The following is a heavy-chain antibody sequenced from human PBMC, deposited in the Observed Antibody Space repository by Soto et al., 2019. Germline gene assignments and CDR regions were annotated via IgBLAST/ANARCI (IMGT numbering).Heavy chain of an antibody. Sequence: PSETLSLTCTVSGGSISSSSYYWGWIRQPPGKGLEWIGSIYYSGSTYYSPSLKSRVTISVDTSKNQFSLKLSSVTAADTAVYYCGGYYYYYYGMDVWGQGTTVTVSS. CDR2: IYYSGST. J-gene: IGHJ6*02. CDR3: GGYYYYYYGMDV. CDR1: GGSISSSSYY. V-gene: IGHV4-39*01.